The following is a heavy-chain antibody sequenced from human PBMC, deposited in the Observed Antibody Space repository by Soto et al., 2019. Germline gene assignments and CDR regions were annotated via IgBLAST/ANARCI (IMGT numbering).Heavy chain of an antibody. CDR1: GFTFSSYG. Sequence: GGSLRLSCAASGFTFSSYGMHWVRQAPGKGLEWVAVIWYDGSNKYYADSVKGRFTISRDNSKNTLYLQMNSLKTEDTAVYFCARLMGTSFDLWGQGTLVTVSS. D-gene: IGHD2-8*01. CDR3: ARLMGTSFDL. CDR2: IWYDGSNK. V-gene: IGHV3-33*01. J-gene: IGHJ4*02.